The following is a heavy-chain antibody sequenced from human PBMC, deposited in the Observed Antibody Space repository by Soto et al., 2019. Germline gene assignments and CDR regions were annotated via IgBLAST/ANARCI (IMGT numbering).Heavy chain of an antibody. D-gene: IGHD6-13*01. J-gene: IGHJ5*02. CDR3: ARGSTSGSSSWSRFDP. CDR2: ISSNGGST. Sequence: GGSLRLSCAASGFTFSSYAMHSVRQAPGKGLEYVSAISSNGGSTYYANSVKGRFTISRDNSKNTLYLQMGSLRAEDMAVYYCARGSTSGSSSWSRFDPWGQGTLVTVSS. V-gene: IGHV3-64*01. CDR1: GFTFSSYA.